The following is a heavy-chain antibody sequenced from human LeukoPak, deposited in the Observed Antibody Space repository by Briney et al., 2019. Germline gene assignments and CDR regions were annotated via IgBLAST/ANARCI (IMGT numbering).Heavy chain of an antibody. CDR2: IYTSGST. Sequence: SETLSLTCTVSGGSISSYYWSWIRQPAGKGLEWIGRIYTSGSTSYNPSLKSRVTMSVDTSKNQFSLKLSSVTAADAAVYYCARPRGSGSYYATYFDYWGQGTLVTVSS. CDR3: ARPRGSGSYYATYFDY. J-gene: IGHJ4*02. CDR1: GGSISSYY. D-gene: IGHD3-10*01. V-gene: IGHV4-4*07.